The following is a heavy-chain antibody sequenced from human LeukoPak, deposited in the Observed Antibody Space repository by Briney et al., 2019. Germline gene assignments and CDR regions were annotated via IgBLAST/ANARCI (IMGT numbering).Heavy chain of an antibody. Sequence: ASVKVSCKASGYTFISYYMHWVRQAPGQGLEWMGIINPSGGSTSYAQKFQGRVTMTRDMSTSTVYMELSSLRSEDTAVYYCARELDPKAVAGTQRYFDLWGRGTLVTVSS. CDR2: INPSGGST. D-gene: IGHD6-19*01. V-gene: IGHV1-46*01. CDR3: ARELDPKAVAGTQRYFDL. CDR1: GYTFISYY. J-gene: IGHJ2*01.